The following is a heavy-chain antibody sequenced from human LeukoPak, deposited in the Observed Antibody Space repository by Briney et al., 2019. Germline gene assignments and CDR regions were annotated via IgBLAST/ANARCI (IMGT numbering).Heavy chain of an antibody. V-gene: IGHV3-7*01. CDR3: AGSWSPYDAFDI. CDR2: IKQDGSEK. D-gene: IGHD6-13*01. CDR1: GFNFSNYW. Sequence: RGSLRLSCAASGFNFSNYWMSWVRQAPGKGLEWVANIKQDGSEKYYVDSVKGRFTISRDNAKNSLYLQMHSLTAEDTAVYYCAGSWSPYDAFDIWGQGTMVTVSS. J-gene: IGHJ3*02.